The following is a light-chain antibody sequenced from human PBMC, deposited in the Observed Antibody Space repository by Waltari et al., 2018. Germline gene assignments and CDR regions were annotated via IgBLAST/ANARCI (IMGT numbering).Light chain of an antibody. CDR3: QSADSSGDYVV. CDR1: ALPKQY. Sequence: SYELTQPPSVSVSPGQTARIPCSGDALPKQYSYWYQQKPGQAPILGMFKDSERPSEIPERFSGSTSGTTVTLTISEVQAEDEADYYCQSADSSGDYVVFGGGTKLTVL. CDR2: KDS. V-gene: IGLV3-25*03. J-gene: IGLJ2*01.